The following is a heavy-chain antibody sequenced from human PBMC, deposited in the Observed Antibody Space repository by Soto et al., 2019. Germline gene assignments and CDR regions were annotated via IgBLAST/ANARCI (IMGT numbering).Heavy chain of an antibody. D-gene: IGHD1-26*01. Sequence: GASVKVSCKASGGTFSSYAISWVRQAPGQGLEWMGGIIPIFGTANYAQKFQGRVTITADESTSTAYMELSSLRSEDTAVYYCARGIVGATLHAYYGMDFWGQGTTVTVFS. V-gene: IGHV1-69*13. CDR1: GGTFSSYA. J-gene: IGHJ6*02. CDR2: IIPIFGTA. CDR3: ARGIVGATLHAYYGMDF.